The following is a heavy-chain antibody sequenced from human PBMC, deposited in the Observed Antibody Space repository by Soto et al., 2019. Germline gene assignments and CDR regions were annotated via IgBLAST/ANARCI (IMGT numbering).Heavy chain of an antibody. D-gene: IGHD3-16*01. CDR1: GYTFTAYA. J-gene: IGHJ4*02. CDR2: INPANGNT. Sequence: QVQLAQSGAEERKPGASVKVSCEATGYTFTAYAMHWVRQAPGQRLEWMGWINPANGNTKYSQKFQGRLTITNYTSANTVYRELNSLTSEDTAMYYCTRSAISPYGGLMGPFDYWGQGNLVTVSS. CDR3: TRSAISPYGGLMGPFDY. V-gene: IGHV1-3*05.